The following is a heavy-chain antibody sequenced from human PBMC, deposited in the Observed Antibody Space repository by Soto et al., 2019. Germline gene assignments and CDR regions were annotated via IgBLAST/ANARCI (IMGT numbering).Heavy chain of an antibody. CDR2: ISYDVSNK. D-gene: IGHD6-13*01. V-gene: IGHV3-30*18. CDR3: AKSIAAPGSIDY. CDR1: GFTFSIYG. Sequence: QVQLVESGGGVVQPGRSLRLSFAASGFTFSIYGMHWVRQAPGKGLEWVAVISYDVSNKYYEDSVKGRFTISRDNSKNALYLHMNSMRAEDTAVYYCAKSIAAPGSIDYWGQGTLVTVSS. J-gene: IGHJ4*02.